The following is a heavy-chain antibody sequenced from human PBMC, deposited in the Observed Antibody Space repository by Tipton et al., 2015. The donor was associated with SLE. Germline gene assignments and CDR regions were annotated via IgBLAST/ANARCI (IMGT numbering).Heavy chain of an antibody. CDR1: GFTFDDYT. CDR3: AKDIGTEYYYGMDV. CDR2: ISWDGGST. J-gene: IGHJ6*02. V-gene: IGHV3-43*01. Sequence: SLRLSCAASGFTFDDYTMHWVRQAPGKGLEWVSLISWDGGSTYYADSVKGRFTISRDNSKNSLYLQMNSLRTEDTALYYCAKDIGTEYYYGMDVWGQGTTVTVSS.